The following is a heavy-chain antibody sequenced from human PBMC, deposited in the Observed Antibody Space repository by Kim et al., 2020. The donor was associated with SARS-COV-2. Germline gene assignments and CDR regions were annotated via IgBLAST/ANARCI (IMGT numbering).Heavy chain of an antibody. CDR3: AKDIVLMVYATPSLCGMDV. V-gene: IGHV3-30*18. J-gene: IGHJ6*02. D-gene: IGHD2-8*01. Sequence: GGSLRLSCAASGFTFSSYGMHWVRQAPGKGLEWVAVISYDGSNKYYADSVKGRFTISRDNSKNTLYLQMNSLRAEDTAVYYWAKDIVLMVYATPSLCGMDVWGQGTTVTVSS. CDR2: ISYDGSNK. CDR1: GFTFSSYG.